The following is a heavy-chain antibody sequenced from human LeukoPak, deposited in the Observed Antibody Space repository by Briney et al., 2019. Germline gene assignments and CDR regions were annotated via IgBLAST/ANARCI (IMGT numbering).Heavy chain of an antibody. V-gene: IGHV1-8*01. CDR3: ARGYCSSTSCRRNRYYYYMDV. D-gene: IGHD2-2*01. CDR2: MNPNSGNT. J-gene: IGHJ6*03. CDR1: GYTFTNYD. Sequence: GASVKVSCKASGYTFTNYDINWVRQATGQGLEWMGWMNPNSGNTGYAQKFQGRVTITRNTSISTAYMELSSLRSEDTAVYYCARGYCSSTSCRRNRYYYYMDVWGKGTTVTVSS.